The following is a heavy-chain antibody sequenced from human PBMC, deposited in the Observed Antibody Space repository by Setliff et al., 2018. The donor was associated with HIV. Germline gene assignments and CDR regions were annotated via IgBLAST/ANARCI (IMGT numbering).Heavy chain of an antibody. CDR1: GYTFDSYA. J-gene: IGHJ4*02. CDR3: ARKVAGLFDY. Sequence: GASVKVSCKASGYTFDSYAITWVRQAPGQGLEWMGWIITDNGKTNYGQKFQGRVTITADESTSTAYMELSSLRSEDTAVYYCARKVAGLFDYWGQGTLVTVSS. V-gene: IGHV1-18*01. CDR2: IITDNGKT.